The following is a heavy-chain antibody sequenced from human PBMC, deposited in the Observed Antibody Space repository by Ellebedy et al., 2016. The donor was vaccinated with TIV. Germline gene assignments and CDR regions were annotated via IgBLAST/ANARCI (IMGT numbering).Heavy chain of an antibody. CDR2: INSAGTST. V-gene: IGHV3-74*01. CDR3: ARGAMAAAGDDY. J-gene: IGHJ4*02. Sequence: GESLKISCAASGFTFSNYWMHWVRQPPGRGLVWVSRINSAGTSTAYAASVKGRFTISRDNAKNMLYLQMNSLRAEDTAVDYCARGAMAAAGDDYWGQGTLVTVSS. D-gene: IGHD6-13*01. CDR1: GFTFSNYW.